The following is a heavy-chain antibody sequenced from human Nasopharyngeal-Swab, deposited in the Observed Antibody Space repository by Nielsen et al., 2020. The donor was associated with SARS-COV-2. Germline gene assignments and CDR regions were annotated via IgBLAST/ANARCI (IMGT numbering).Heavy chain of an antibody. Sequence: VRQAPGKGLEWVSAISGSGGSTYYADSVKGRFTISRDNSKNTLYLQMNSLRAEDTAVYYCAKAVGLLSLGAFDYWGQGTLVTVSS. D-gene: IGHD1-26*01. V-gene: IGHV3-23*01. J-gene: IGHJ4*02. CDR3: AKAVGLLSLGAFDY. CDR2: ISGSGGST.